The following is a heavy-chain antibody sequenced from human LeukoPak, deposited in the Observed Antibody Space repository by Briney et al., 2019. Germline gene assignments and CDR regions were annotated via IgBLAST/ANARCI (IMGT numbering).Heavy chain of an antibody. CDR1: GFTFSSYE. V-gene: IGHV3-48*03. D-gene: IGHD2-8*01. CDR3: AREPGFCTNGVCYTRAFDY. CDR2: ISSSGSTI. J-gene: IGHJ4*02. Sequence: GGSLRLSCAASGFTFSSYEMNWVRQAPGKWMEWVSYISSSGSTIYYADSVKGRFTISRDNAKNSLYLQMNSLRAEDTAVYYCAREPGFCTNGVCYTRAFDYWGQGTLVTVSS.